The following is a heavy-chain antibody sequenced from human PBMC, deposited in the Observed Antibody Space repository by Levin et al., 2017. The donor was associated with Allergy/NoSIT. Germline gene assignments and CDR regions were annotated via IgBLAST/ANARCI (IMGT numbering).Heavy chain of an antibody. CDR2: INHSRST. Sequence: SETLSLTCAVYGGSFTNYYWNWIRQPPGKGLEWIGEINHSRSTYYNASLKSRLTISVDTSKNHFSLNLSSVTAADTAVYYCARLIIAGAFDIWGQGTLVTVSS. CDR1: GGSFTNYY. V-gene: IGHV4-34*01. J-gene: IGHJ3*02. D-gene: IGHD6-13*01. CDR3: ARLIIAGAFDI.